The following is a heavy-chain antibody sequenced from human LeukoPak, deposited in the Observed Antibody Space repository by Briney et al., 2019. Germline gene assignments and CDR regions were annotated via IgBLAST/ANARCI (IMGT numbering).Heavy chain of an antibody. D-gene: IGHD3-16*01. CDR3: ARGSRGALDY. Sequence: PGGSLRLSCAASGFTFSSYAMSWVRQAPGKGLEWVSAISGNGGYTYYADSVKGRFTISRDNAKNSLYLQMNSLRAEDTAVYYCARGSRGALDYWGQGTLVTVSS. V-gene: IGHV3-23*01. J-gene: IGHJ4*02. CDR1: GFTFSSYA. CDR2: ISGNGGYT.